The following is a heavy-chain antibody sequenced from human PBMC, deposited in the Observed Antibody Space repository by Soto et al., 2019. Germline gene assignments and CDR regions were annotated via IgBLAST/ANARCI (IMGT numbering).Heavy chain of an antibody. Sequence: QVQMVESGGGVVQPGTSLRLSCATSGFTFSTSGMHWVRQAPGKGLEWVAMISHAGSVTYYTDSVQGRFTISRDTPKNTLYLQMNSLRDSDTAISYCAKDWGSSGWYNWFDPWGQGTRVTVS. D-gene: IGHD6-13*01. J-gene: IGHJ5*02. CDR2: ISHAGSVT. V-gene: IGHV3-30*18. CDR3: AKDWGSSGWYNWFDP. CDR1: GFTFSTSG.